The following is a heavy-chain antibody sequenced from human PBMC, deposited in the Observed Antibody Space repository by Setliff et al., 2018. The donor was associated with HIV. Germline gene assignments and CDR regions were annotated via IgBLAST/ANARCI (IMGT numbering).Heavy chain of an antibody. CDR1: GDSISSGGYY. Sequence: SETLSLTCTVSGDSISSGGYYWSWIRQLPGKGLEWIGYIYYSGATYYNPSLKNRVTISLDTSKSQFSLKLTSVTAADTALYYCASGRGAKGGYDYFGSWGQGTLGT. D-gene: IGHD5-12*01. CDR2: IYYSGAT. J-gene: IGHJ4*02. V-gene: IGHV4-31*02. CDR3: ASGRGAKGGYDYFGS.